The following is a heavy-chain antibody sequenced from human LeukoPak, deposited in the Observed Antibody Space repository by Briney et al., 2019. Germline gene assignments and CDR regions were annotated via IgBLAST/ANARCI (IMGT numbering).Heavy chain of an antibody. V-gene: IGHV1-18*03. CDR1: GYTFTSYG. CDR3: ARGGTRLRFLEWLFVDYMDV. D-gene: IGHD3-3*01. Sequence: ASVKVSCKASGYTFTSYGISWVRQAPGQGLEWMGWISAYNGNTNYAQKLQGRVTMTTDTSTSTAYMELRSLRSEDMAVYYCARGGTRLRFLEWLFVDYMDVWGKGTTVTVSS. J-gene: IGHJ6*03. CDR2: ISAYNGNT.